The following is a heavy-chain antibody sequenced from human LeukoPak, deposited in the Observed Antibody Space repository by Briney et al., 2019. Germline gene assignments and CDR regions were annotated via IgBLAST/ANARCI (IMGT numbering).Heavy chain of an antibody. CDR1: GGTFSSYA. CDR2: IIPILGIA. Sequence: SVKVSCKASGGTFSSYAISWVRQAPGQGLEWMGRIIPILGIANYAQKFQGRVTITADKSTSTAYMELSSLRSEDTAVYYCARRQWLPPHYYYGKDVWGQGTTVTVSS. CDR3: ARRQWLPPHYYYGKDV. J-gene: IGHJ6*02. V-gene: IGHV1-69*04. D-gene: IGHD6-19*01.